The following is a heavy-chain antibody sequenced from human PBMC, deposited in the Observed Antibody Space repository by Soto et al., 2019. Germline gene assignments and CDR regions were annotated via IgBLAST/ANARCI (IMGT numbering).Heavy chain of an antibody. CDR3: VKEVGGPEEMFGH. Sequence: VELLESGGGLYQPGGSLRLSCVGSGFTFSDSGMGWVRQAPGKGLQWVSTIKNDGANKHYADSVKGRFSISRDNARNTLYLQINSLRADDTAIYFCVKEVGGPEEMFGHWGQGTQVIVST. V-gene: IGHV3-23*01. CDR1: GFTFSDSG. J-gene: IGHJ4*02. CDR2: IKNDGANK. D-gene: IGHD3-3*01.